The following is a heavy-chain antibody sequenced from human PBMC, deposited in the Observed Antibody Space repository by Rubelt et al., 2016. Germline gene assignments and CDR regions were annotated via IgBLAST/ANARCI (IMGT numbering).Heavy chain of an antibody. CDR2: IYYSGST. Sequence: QLQLQESGPGLVKPSETLSLTCTVSGGSISSSSYYWGWIRQPPGKGLEWIGSIYYSGSTNYNPSLMSRVTISVETSKNQFALKLGSVTVADTAVYYCAGRRGYCSGGSCYSGFVYWGQGTLVTVSS. V-gene: IGHV4-39*01. J-gene: IGHJ4*02. CDR1: GGSISSSSYY. CDR3: AGRRGYCSGGSCYSGFVY. D-gene: IGHD2-15*01.